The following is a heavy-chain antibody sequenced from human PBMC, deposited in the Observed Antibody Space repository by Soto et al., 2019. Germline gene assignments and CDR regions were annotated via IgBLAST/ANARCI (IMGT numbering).Heavy chain of an antibody. D-gene: IGHD3-16*01. CDR1: GGSISSGGYS. V-gene: IGHV4-30-2*01. J-gene: IGHJ6*02. CDR2: IYHSGST. Sequence: PSETLSLTCAVSGGSISSGGYSWSWIRQPPGKGLEWIGYIYHSGSTYYNPSLKSRVTISVDRSKNQFSLKLSSVTAAGTAVYYCARLLTDYYYYGMDVWGQGTTVTVSS. CDR3: ARLLTDYYYYGMDV.